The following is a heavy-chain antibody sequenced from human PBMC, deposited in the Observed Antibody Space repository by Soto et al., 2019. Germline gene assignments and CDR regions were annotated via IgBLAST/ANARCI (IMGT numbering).Heavy chain of an antibody. CDR2: IIPIFGTA. CDR1: GGTFSSYA. Sequence: SVKVSCKASGGTFSSYAISWVRQAPGQGLEWMGGIIPIFGTASYAQKFQGRVTITADESTSTAYMELSSLRSEDTAVYYCARGTGTSRSYYYYGMDVWGQGTTVTVSS. CDR3: ARGTGTSRSYYYYGMDV. D-gene: IGHD1-1*01. J-gene: IGHJ6*02. V-gene: IGHV1-69*13.